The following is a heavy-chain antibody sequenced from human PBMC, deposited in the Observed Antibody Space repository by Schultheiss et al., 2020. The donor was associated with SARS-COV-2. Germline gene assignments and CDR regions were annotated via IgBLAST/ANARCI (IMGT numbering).Heavy chain of an antibody. Sequence: ASVKVSCKASGYTFTSYGISWVRQAPGQGLEWVGWISAYTGHTNYVQRFQGRVFMTTDTSTSTAYMELRSLRSDDTAVYYCATKDYNDFWGQGTLVTVSS. CDR2: ISAYTGHT. CDR1: GYTFTSYG. V-gene: IGHV1-18*01. CDR3: ATKDYNDF. J-gene: IGHJ4*02.